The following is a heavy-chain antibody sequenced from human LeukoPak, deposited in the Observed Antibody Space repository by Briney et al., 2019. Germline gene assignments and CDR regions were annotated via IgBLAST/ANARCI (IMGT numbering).Heavy chain of an antibody. V-gene: IGHV1-2*02. Sequence: ASVKVSCKASGYTFTGYYMHWVRQAPGQGLEWMGWINPNSGGTNYAQKFQGRVTMTRDTSISTAYMELSRLRSDDTAVYYCAKSVLYYYDSSGYYFYYWGQGTLVTVSS. D-gene: IGHD3-22*01. J-gene: IGHJ4*02. CDR2: INPNSGGT. CDR3: AKSVLYYYDSSGYYFYY. CDR1: GYTFTGYY.